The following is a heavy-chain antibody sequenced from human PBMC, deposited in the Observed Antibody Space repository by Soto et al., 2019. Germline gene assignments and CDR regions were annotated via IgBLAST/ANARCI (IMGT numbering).Heavy chain of an antibody. CDR3: ARGGAVAGPFDY. J-gene: IGHJ4*02. Sequence: SETLSLTCAVYGGSLRGYYWSWIRQSPGMALEWIGEINHSGSTNYNPSLKSRVTISLDTSKNHISLKVMSVIVAVTAVFYCARGGAVAGPFDYWGQGTQVTVSS. CDR1: GGSLRGYY. CDR2: INHSGST. D-gene: IGHD6-19*01. V-gene: IGHV4-34*01.